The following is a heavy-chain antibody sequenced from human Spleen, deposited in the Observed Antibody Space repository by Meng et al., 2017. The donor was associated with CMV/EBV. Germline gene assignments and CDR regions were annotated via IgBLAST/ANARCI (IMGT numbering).Heavy chain of an antibody. CDR1: GGSFSGYY. CDR2: INHSGST. D-gene: IGHD6-13*01. Sequence: VQLRQWGAGLLKPSEPLSLTCAVYGGSFSGYYWSWIRQPPGKGLEWIGEINHSGSTNYNPSLKSRVTISVDTSKNQFSLKLSSVTAADTAVYYCASHIAAAGTGYWGQGTLVTVSS. CDR3: ASHIAAAGTGY. J-gene: IGHJ4*02. V-gene: IGHV4-34*01.